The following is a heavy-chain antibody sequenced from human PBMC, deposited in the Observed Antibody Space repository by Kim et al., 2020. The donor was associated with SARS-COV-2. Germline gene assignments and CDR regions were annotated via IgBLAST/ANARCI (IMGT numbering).Heavy chain of an antibody. D-gene: IGHD5-12*01. CDR3: AVVATIGNYFDY. V-gene: IGHV1-2*02. Sequence: ASVKVSCKASGYTFTGYYMHWVRQAPGQGLEWMGWINPNSGGTNYAQKFQGRVTMTRDTSISTAYMELSRLRSDDTAVYYCAVVATIGNYFDYWGQGTLVTVSS. CDR2: INPNSGGT. CDR1: GYTFTGYY. J-gene: IGHJ4*02.